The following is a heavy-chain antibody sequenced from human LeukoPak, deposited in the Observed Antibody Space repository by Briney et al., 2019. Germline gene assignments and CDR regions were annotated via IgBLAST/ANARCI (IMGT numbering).Heavy chain of an antibody. D-gene: IGHD6-19*01. V-gene: IGHV4-34*01. CDR2: INHSGST. CDR1: GGSISSYY. CDR3: ARRQWLVPFDY. J-gene: IGHJ4*02. Sequence: SETLSLTCTVSGGSISSYYWSWIRQPPGKGLEWIGEINHSGSTNYNPSLKSRVTISVDTSKNQFSLKLSSVTAADTAVYYCARRQWLVPFDYWGQGTLVTVSS.